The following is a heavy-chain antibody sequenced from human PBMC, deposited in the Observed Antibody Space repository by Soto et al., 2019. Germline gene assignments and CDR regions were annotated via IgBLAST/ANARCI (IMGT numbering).Heavy chain of an antibody. CDR2: IKSKTDGGTT. CDR1: GFSFTNAW. Sequence: GGSLRLSCAASGFSFTNAWMNWVRQAPGKGLEWVGHIKSKTDGGTTDYAAPVKGRFTISRDDSKNTLFLQMNSLKTEDTAVYFCTTKDIVATIGYYGVDVWGQGTMVTVSS. CDR3: TTKDIVATIGYYGVDV. V-gene: IGHV3-15*07. J-gene: IGHJ6*02. D-gene: IGHD5-12*01.